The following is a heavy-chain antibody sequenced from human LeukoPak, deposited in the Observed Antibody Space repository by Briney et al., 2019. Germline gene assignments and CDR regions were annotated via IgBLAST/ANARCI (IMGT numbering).Heavy chain of an antibody. CDR3: ARWTTVTRAFDY. V-gene: IGHV4-4*07. D-gene: IGHD4-17*01. CDR2: IYTSGST. CDR1: GGSLSIYY. J-gene: IGHJ4*02. Sequence: SETLSLTCTVSGGSLSIYYWSWIRQPAGKGLEWIGRIYTSGSTNYTPSLKSRVTMSVDTSKNQFSLKLSSVTAADTAVYYCARWTTVTRAFDYGGQGTLVSVSS.